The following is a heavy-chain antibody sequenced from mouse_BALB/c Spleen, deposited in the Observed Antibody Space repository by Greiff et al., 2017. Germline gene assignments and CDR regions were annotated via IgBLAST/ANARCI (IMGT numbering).Heavy chain of an antibody. D-gene: IGHD2-1*01. CDR2: ISNLAYSI. J-gene: IGHJ4*01. CDR3: ARDGGGNYFYAMDY. V-gene: IGHV5-15*02. Sequence: EVQLVESGGGLVQPGGSRKLSCAASGFTFSDYGMAWVRQAPGKGPEWVAFISNLAYSIYYADTVTGRFTISRENAKNTLYLEMSSLRSEDTAMYYCARDGGGNYFYAMDYWGQGTSVTVSS. CDR1: GFTFSDYG.